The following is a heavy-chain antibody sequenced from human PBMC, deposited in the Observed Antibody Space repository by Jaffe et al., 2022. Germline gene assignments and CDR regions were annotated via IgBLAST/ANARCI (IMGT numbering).Heavy chain of an antibody. V-gene: IGHV4-61*01. J-gene: IGHJ4*02. CDR1: GGSVSSGSYY. Sequence: QVQLQESGPGLVKPSETLSLTCSVSGGSVSSGSYYWSWIRQPPGEGLEWIGYIHYSGRTNYKPSLKSRVTISVDTSKNQFSLKLSSVTAADTAVYYCVRDSQYSSGWPFDYWGQGTLVTVSS. CDR2: IHYSGRT. D-gene: IGHD6-19*01. CDR3: VRDSQYSSGWPFDY.